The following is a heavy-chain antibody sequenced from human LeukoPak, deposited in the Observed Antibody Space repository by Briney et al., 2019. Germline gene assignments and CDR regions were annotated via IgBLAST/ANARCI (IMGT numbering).Heavy chain of an antibody. CDR3: ARGSGYSYGSPY. CDR1: GGSISSGGYY. D-gene: IGHD5-18*01. J-gene: IGHJ4*02. V-gene: IGHV4-30-2*01. Sequence: PSETLSLTCTVSGGSISSGGYYWSWIRQPPGKGLEWIGYIYHSGSTYYNPSLKSRVTISVDRSKNQFSLKLSSVTAADTAVYYCARGSGYSYGSPYWGQGTLVTVSS. CDR2: IYHSGST.